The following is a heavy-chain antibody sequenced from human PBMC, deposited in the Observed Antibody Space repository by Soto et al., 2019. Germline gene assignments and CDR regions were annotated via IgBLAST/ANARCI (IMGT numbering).Heavy chain of an antibody. Sequence: PGGSLRLSCAASGFTFSMYWMHWVRQFPGKGPEWVSRINDDGSSTNYADSVKGRFTTSRDNAKNTLYLQMNDLRAEDTAVYYCTRGPRSTSTGTGAFWGQGTLVTVSS. J-gene: IGHJ4*02. CDR1: GFTFSMYW. D-gene: IGHD1-1*01. CDR3: TRGPRSTSTGTGAF. V-gene: IGHV3-74*01. CDR2: INDDGSST.